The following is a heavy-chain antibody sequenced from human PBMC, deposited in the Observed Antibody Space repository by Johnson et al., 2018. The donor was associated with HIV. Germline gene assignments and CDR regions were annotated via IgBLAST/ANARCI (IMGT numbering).Heavy chain of an antibody. CDR3: ARDPITPYGMGPDAFDV. CDR1: GFTFDDYA. V-gene: IGHV3-9*01. J-gene: IGHJ3*01. Sequence: VQLVESGGGLVQPGRSLRLSCAASGFTFDDYAMHWVRQAPGKGLEWVSGISWNSGSIAYADSVKGRFTISRDNAKNSLYVQMNSLRAEDTAVYYCARDPITPYGMGPDAFDVWGQGTVVTVSS. D-gene: IGHD1-26*01. CDR2: ISWNSGSI.